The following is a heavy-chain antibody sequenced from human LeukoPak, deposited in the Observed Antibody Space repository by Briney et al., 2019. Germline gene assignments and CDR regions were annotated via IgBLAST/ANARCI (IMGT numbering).Heavy chain of an antibody. D-gene: IGHD3-22*01. Sequence: PGGSLRLSCAASGFTFSSYEMNWVRQAPGKGLEWVSYISSSGSTIYYADSVKGRFTISRDNAKNSLYLQMSSLRAEDTAVYYCARVANHYYDSSGYHDLFDYWGQGTLVTVSS. V-gene: IGHV3-48*03. J-gene: IGHJ4*02. CDR1: GFTFSSYE. CDR3: ARVANHYYDSSGYHDLFDY. CDR2: ISSSGSTI.